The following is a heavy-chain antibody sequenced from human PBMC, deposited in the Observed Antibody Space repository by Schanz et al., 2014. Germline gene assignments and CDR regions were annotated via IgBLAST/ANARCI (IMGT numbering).Heavy chain of an antibody. CDR1: GFTFSNHA. V-gene: IGHV3-23*04. D-gene: IGHD4-17*01. Sequence: EVQLVEYGGGLVQPGESLRLSCETSGFTFSNHAMSWVRQAPGKGLEWVSAISGRGGRTYYADSVKGRFTISRDNSKNTLYLQMNSLRAEDTAVYYCAKDCPSDYGDHCFDFWGQGTLVTVSS. J-gene: IGHJ4*02. CDR2: ISGRGGRT. CDR3: AKDCPSDYGDHCFDF.